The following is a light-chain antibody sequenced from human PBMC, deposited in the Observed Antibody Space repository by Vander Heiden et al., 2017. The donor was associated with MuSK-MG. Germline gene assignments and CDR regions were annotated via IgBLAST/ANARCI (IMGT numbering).Light chain of an antibody. CDR2: GAS. CDR1: RSVSSN. CDR3: QQYNKWPPVT. J-gene: IGKJ5*01. V-gene: IGKV3-15*01. Sequence: IVMTQSPATLSVSPGERATLSCRASRSVSSNLAWYQQKPGQAPRLLIYGASTRATGIPARFIGSGSGTEFTLTISSLQSEDFAVYYCQQYNKWPPVTFGQGTRLEIK.